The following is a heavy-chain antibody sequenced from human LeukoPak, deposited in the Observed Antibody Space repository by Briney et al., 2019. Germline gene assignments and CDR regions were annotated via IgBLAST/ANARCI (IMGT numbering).Heavy chain of an antibody. CDR1: GGSISSSNW. J-gene: IGHJ5*02. Sequence: SGTLSLTCAVSGGSISSSNWWSWVRQPPGKGLEWIGEIYHSGSTNYNPSLKSRVTISVDKSKNQFSLKLSSVTAADTAVYYCARHFFRGTQKGYCSSTSCYFRQRWFDPWGQGTLVTVSS. CDR3: ARHFFRGTQKGYCSSTSCYFRQRWFDP. V-gene: IGHV4-4*02. CDR2: IYHSGST. D-gene: IGHD2-2*01.